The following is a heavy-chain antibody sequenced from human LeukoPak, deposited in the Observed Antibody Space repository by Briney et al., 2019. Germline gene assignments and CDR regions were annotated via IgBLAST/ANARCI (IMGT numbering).Heavy chain of an antibody. D-gene: IGHD5-12*01. CDR1: GFTFSSYS. V-gene: IGHV3-21*01. Sequence: GGSLRLSCAASGFTFSSYSMNWVRQAPGKGLEWVSSISSSSSYIYYADSVKGRFTIARDNAKNSLYLQMNSLRAEDTAVYYCARDPGGATIMVYMDVWGKGTTVTVSS. J-gene: IGHJ6*03. CDR3: ARDPGGATIMVYMDV. CDR2: ISSSSSYI.